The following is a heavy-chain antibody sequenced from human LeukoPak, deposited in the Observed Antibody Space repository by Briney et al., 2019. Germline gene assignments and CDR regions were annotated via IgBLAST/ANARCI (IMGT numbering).Heavy chain of an antibody. Sequence: GGSLRLSCAAPGFNFSDHYMDWVRQAPGKGLERVGRSRNKGNGYTTQYAASVKGRFTISRDDSQNSLYLQMNSLQTEDTAVYYCASITPPTVRDVFDSWGQGTLVTVSS. CDR3: ASITPPTVRDVFDS. D-gene: IGHD4-17*01. J-gene: IGHJ4*02. V-gene: IGHV3-72*01. CDR1: GFNFSDHY. CDR2: SRNKGNGYTT.